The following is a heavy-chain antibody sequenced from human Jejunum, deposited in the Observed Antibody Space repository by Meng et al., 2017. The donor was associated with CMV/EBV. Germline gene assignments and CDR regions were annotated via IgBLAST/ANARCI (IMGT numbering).Heavy chain of an antibody. CDR3: AHFVGGYYPSRPDY. J-gene: IGHJ4*02. CDR2: IYWDDDK. V-gene: IGHV2-5*02. CDR1: GLSSISSGVG. Sequence: QITLKESGPTLVKPTQTLTLTCAFSGLSSISSGVGVGWIRQPPGKALEWLALIYWDDDKRYSPSLRSRLTITKDTSKNEVVLTMTNMDPVDTGTYYCAHFVGGYYPSRPDYWGQGTLVTASS. D-gene: IGHD1-26*01.